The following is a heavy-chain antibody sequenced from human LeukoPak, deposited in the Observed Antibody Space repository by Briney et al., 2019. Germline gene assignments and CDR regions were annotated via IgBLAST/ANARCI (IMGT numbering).Heavy chain of an antibody. D-gene: IGHD6-13*01. J-gene: IGHJ4*02. V-gene: IGHV4-38-2*01. Sequence: SETLPLTCAVSGYSISSGYYWGWIRQPQGKGLEWIGSIYHSGSTYYNPSLKSRVTISVDTSKNQFSLKLSSVTAADTAVYYCARTRIAAAGTLDYWGQGTLVTVSS. CDR3: ARTRIAAAGTLDY. CDR1: GYSISSGYY. CDR2: IYHSGST.